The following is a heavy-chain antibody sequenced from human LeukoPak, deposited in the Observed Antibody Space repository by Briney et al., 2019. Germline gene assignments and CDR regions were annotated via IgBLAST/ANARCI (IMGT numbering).Heavy chain of an antibody. CDR3: AKERYYDSSGYYSKSYIDY. CDR2: ISYDGSNK. J-gene: IGHJ4*02. V-gene: IGHV3-30*18. CDR1: GFTFSSYG. Sequence: GGSLRLSCAASGFTFSSYGMHWVRQAPGKGLEWVAVISYDGSNKYYADSVKGRFTISRDNSKNTLYLQMNSLRAEDTAVYYCAKERYYDSSGYYSKSYIDYWGQGTLVTVSS. D-gene: IGHD3-22*01.